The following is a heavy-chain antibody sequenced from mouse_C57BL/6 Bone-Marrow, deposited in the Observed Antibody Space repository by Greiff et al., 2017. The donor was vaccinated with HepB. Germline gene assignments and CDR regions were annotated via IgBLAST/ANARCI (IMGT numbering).Heavy chain of an antibody. CDR2: IYPGSGST. V-gene: IGHV1-55*01. Sequence: VQLQQPGAELVKPGASVKMSCKASGYTFTSYWITWVKQRPGQGLEWIGDIYPGSGSTNYHEKFKSKATLTVDTSSSTAYMQLSSLTSEDSAVYYCARRYYGSSWYFDVWGTGTTVTVSS. CDR3: ARRYYGSSWYFDV. CDR1: GYTFTSYW. D-gene: IGHD1-1*01. J-gene: IGHJ1*03.